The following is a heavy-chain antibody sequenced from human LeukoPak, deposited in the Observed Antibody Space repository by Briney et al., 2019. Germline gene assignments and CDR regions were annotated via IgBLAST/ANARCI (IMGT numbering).Heavy chain of an antibody. V-gene: IGHV1-69*01. Sequence: SVKVSCKASGGTFSSYAISWVRQAPGQGLEWMGGIIPIFATANYAQKFQGRVTITADESTSTAFMELSSLRSEDTAVYYCARGPITTRSHFDYWGQGTLVTVSS. D-gene: IGHD3-22*01. CDR2: IIPIFATA. CDR3: ARGPITTRSHFDY. J-gene: IGHJ4*02. CDR1: GGTFSSYA.